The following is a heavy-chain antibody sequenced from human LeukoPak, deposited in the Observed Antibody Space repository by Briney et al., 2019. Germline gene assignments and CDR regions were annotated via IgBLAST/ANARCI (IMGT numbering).Heavy chain of an antibody. CDR2: ISSSSSYI. D-gene: IGHD1-26*01. Sequence: GGSLRLSCAASGFTFSSYSMNWVRQAPGKGLEWVSSISSSSSYIYYADSVKGRFTISRDNAKNSLYLQMNSLRAEDTAVYNCAGPYSGSYYTAFDIWGQGTMVTVSS. V-gene: IGHV3-21*01. CDR1: GFTFSSYS. J-gene: IGHJ3*02. CDR3: AGPYSGSYYTAFDI.